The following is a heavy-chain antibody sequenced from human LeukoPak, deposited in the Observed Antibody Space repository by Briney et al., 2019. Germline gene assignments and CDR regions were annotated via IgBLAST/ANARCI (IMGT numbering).Heavy chain of an antibody. CDR3: ARNTDTAMVSY. V-gene: IGHV4-38-2*02. CDR2: IYHSGST. J-gene: IGHJ4*02. CDR1: GYSISSGYY. D-gene: IGHD5-18*01. Sequence: SETLSLTCTVSGYSISSGYYWGWIRQPPGKGLEWIGSIYHSGSTYYNPSLKSRVTISVDTSKNQSSLKLSSVTAADTAVYYCARNTDTAMVSYWGQGTLVTVSS.